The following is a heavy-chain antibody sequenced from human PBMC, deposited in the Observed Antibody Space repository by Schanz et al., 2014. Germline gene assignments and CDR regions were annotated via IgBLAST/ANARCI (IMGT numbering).Heavy chain of an antibody. J-gene: IGHJ4*02. Sequence: VQLVASGGGLVQPGGSLRLSCLASGFTFSSYAMSWIRQAPGKGLEWISFINTGSNYINYADSVKGRFTISRDNTKNSLFLQLNSLRADDTAVYYCARIGGSVFDYWAQGTLVTVSS. CDR2: INTGSNYI. D-gene: IGHD3-10*01. CDR3: ARIGGSVFDY. V-gene: IGHV3-11*05. CDR1: GFTFSSYA.